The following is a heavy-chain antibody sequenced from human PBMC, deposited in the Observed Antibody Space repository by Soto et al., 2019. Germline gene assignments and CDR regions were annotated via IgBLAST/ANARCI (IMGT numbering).Heavy chain of an antibody. CDR1: EHSFTNYW. J-gene: IGHJ5*02. CDR2: IDPGDSYT. Sequence: GESLKISCKGSEHSFTNYWFAWVRQMPGKGLEWMGRIDPGDSYTNYGPSFEGHVTISVDKPITTAYLQWSSLEASDTAIYYCARHPSGYSYGNWFAPWGQGTLVTVSS. D-gene: IGHD5-18*01. CDR3: ARHPSGYSYGNWFAP. V-gene: IGHV5-10-1*01.